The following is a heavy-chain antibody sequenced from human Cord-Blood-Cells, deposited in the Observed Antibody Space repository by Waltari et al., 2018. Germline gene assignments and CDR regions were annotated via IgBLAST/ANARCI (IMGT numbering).Heavy chain of an antibody. J-gene: IGHJ4*02. CDR3: ARPGHVDSSPLAPLDY. D-gene: IGHD3-22*01. V-gene: IGHV4-39*01. Sequence: QLQLQESGPGLVKPSETLSLTCTVSGGSISSSSYYWGCIRPPPGKGLEWIGSIYYSGSTYYNPSLKSRVTISVDTSKNQFSLKLSSVTAADTAVYYCARPGHVDSSPLAPLDYWGQGTLVTVSS. CDR1: GGSISSSSYY. CDR2: IYYSGST.